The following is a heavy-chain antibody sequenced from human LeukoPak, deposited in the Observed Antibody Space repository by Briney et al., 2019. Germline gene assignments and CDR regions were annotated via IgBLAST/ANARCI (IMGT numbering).Heavy chain of an antibody. D-gene: IGHD3-22*01. CDR1: GYSISSGYY. Sequence: PSETLSLTCTVSGYSISSGYYWGWIRQPPGKGLEWIGSIYHSGSTYCNPSLKSRVTISVDTSKNQFSLKLSSVTAADTAVCYCARDYYDSSGLDYWGQGTLVTVSS. J-gene: IGHJ4*02. CDR3: ARDYYDSSGLDY. CDR2: IYHSGST. V-gene: IGHV4-38-2*02.